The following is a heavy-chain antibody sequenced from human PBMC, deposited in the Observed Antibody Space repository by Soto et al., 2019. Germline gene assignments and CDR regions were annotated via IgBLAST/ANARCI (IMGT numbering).Heavy chain of an antibody. D-gene: IGHD4-4*01. CDR3: ARDQDRLQYSPIYYYYYYMDV. Sequence: GESLKISCKGSGYSFTSYWIIWVRQMPGKGLEWMGRIDPSDSYTNYSPSFQGHVTISADKSISTAYLQWSSLKASDTAMYYCARDQDRLQYSPIYYYYYYMDVWGKGTTVTVSS. CDR2: IDPSDSYT. V-gene: IGHV5-10-1*01. CDR1: GYSFTSYW. J-gene: IGHJ6*03.